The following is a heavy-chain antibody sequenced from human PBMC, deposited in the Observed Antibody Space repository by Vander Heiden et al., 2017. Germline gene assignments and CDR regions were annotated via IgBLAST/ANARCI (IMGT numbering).Heavy chain of an antibody. V-gene: IGHV3-23*01. J-gene: IGHJ5*02. Sequence: EVQLLESGGGLVQPGGSLRLSCAASGFTFSSYAMSWVRQAPGKGLEWVSAISGSGGSTYYADSVKGRCTISRDNSKNTLYLQMNRLRAEDTEVYYCAKDKDYYDSSGTPNNWFDPWGQGTLVTVSS. CDR3: AKDKDYYDSSGTPNNWFDP. D-gene: IGHD3-22*01. CDR2: ISGSGGST. CDR1: GFTFSSYA.